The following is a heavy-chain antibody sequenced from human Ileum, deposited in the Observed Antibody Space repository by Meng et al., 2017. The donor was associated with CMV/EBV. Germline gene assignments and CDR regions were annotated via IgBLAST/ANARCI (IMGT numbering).Heavy chain of an antibody. V-gene: IGHV1-69*05. Sequence: SVKVSCKASGGTFSSYAISWVRQAPGQGLEWMGGIISIFGTANYAQKCQGRVTITTDESTSTADMELSSLRSEDAAVYYCTRVVRPYYYYGMDVWGQGTTVTVSS. CDR1: GGTFSSYA. CDR2: IISIFGTA. CDR3: TRVVRPYYYYGMDV. D-gene: IGHD3-10*01. J-gene: IGHJ6*02.